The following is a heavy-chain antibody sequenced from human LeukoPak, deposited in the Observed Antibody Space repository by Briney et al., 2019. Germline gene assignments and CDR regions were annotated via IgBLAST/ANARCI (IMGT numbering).Heavy chain of an antibody. CDR2: INPNSGGT. CDR3: ARDPRHRLVWFGEETQFYYMDV. J-gene: IGHJ6*03. CDR1: GYTFTGYY. V-gene: IGHV1-2*02. D-gene: IGHD3-10*01. Sequence: ASVKVSCKASGYTFTGYYMHWVRQAPGQGLEWMGWINPNSGGTNYAQKFQGRVTMTRDTSISTAYMDLRSLRSDDTAVYYCARDPRHRLVWFGEETQFYYMDVWGKGTTVTISS.